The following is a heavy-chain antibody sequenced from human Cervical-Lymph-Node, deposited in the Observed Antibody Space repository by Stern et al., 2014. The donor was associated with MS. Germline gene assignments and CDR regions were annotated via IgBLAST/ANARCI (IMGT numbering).Heavy chain of an antibody. Sequence: QVQLVQSGAEAKKPGSSVKVSCKASGGTIGSYTITWVRQAPGQGLEWMGRIIPILYISNYAQKFQGRVTFTADTSTNTAYMELSSLRSEDTAVYYCARDPGGHHGGDDYNYYYGLDVWGQGTTVTVSS. D-gene: IGHD2-21*02. CDR3: ARDPGGHHGGDDYNYYYGLDV. J-gene: IGHJ6*02. V-gene: IGHV1-69*04. CDR1: GGTIGSYT. CDR2: IIPILYIS.